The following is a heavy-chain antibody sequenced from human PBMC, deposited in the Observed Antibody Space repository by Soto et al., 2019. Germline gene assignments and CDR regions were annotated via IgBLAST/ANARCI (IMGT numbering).Heavy chain of an antibody. D-gene: IGHD6-13*01. V-gene: IGHV3-33*01. Sequence: GGSLRLSCATSVFTFSIYGMHWVRQAPGNGLDRVAVICYDGSNKYYADSVKGRFTISIDNSKNTLYLQMNSLRAEDTAVYYCARDLLTRAAAEPYYYYGMDVWGQGTTVTVSS. CDR1: VFTFSIYG. CDR2: ICYDGSNK. J-gene: IGHJ6*01. CDR3: ARDLLTRAAAEPYYYYGMDV.